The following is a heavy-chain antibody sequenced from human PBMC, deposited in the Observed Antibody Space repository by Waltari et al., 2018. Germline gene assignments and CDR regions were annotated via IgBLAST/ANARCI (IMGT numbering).Heavy chain of an antibody. CDR1: GGSIGSGSYY. CDR3: ARGIVVVVAAINWFDP. D-gene: IGHD2-15*01. V-gene: IGHV4-61*09. J-gene: IGHJ5*02. Sequence: QVQLQESGPGLVKPSQTLSLTCTVSGGSIGSGSYYWSWIRQPAGKGLEWIGYIYTSGSTNYNPSLKSRVTISVDTSKNQFSLKLSSVTAADTAVYYCARGIVVVVAAINWFDPWGQGTLVTVSS. CDR2: IYTSGST.